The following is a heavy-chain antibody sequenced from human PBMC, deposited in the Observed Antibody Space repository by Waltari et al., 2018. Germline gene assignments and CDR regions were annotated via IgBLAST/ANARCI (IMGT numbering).Heavy chain of an antibody. CDR1: GYTFTGYY. J-gene: IGHJ4*02. V-gene: IGHV1-2*02. CDR2: SNANRGGT. D-gene: IGHD6-13*01. Sequence: QVQLVQSGAEVKKPGASVKVSCKASGYTFTGYYMTWVRRVPGQGLDGMGRSNANRGGTNLAQKVQGRVTMSRDTSIRTAYMELSRLRSDDTAVYYCARDCTGASSSSDYWGQGTLVTVSS. CDR3: ARDCTGASSSSDY.